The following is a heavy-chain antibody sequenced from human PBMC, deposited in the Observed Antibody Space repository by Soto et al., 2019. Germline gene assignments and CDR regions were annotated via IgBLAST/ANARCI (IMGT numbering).Heavy chain of an antibody. V-gene: IGHV1-58*01. D-gene: IGHD3-22*01. CDR1: GFTFTSSA. J-gene: IGHJ4*02. CDR2: IVVGSSNT. Sequence: GASVKVSCKASGFTFTSSAVQWVRQARGQRLEWIGWIVVGSSNTNYAQKFQERVTITRDMSTSTAYMELSSLRSEDTAVYYCAAYYDSSGYDYWGQGTLVTVSS. CDR3: AAYYDSSGYDY.